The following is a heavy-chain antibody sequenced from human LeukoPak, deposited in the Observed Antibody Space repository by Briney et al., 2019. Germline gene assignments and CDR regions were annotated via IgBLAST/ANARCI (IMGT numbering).Heavy chain of an antibody. CDR2: IYYSGST. V-gene: IGHV4-59*01. CDR3: GRVTGYMIENYFDD. J-gene: IGHJ4*02. D-gene: IGHD3-22*01. CDR1: SRSISSYY. Sequence: PSETLSPTCTVSSRSISSYYWSWIRQPPGKGLEWDGYIYYSGSTNYNPSLKSRVTISVDTSKNRFALKVRCVTAADTAVYYCGRVTGYMIENYFDDWGEGTLVTVPS.